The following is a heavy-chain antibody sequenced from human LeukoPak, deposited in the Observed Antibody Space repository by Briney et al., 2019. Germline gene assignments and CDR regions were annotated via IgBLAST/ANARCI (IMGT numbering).Heavy chain of an antibody. CDR1: GFTFSRYA. D-gene: IGHD3-22*01. J-gene: IGHJ4*02. Sequence: GGSLRLSCAASGFTFSRYAMHWVHQAPGKGLEWVAVISRDGENQNYADSVKGRLTISRDNSKNTSFLQMNSLRADDTAVYYCARDPGYDSSGYWGYWGQGTLVTVSS. CDR3: ARDPGYDSSGYWGY. V-gene: IGHV3-30*04. CDR2: ISRDGENQ.